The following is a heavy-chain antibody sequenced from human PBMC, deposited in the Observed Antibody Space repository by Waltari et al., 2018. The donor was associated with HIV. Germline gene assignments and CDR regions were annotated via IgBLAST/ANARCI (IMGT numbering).Heavy chain of an antibody. D-gene: IGHD5-12*01. Sequence: EVQLVESGGGLVQPGRSLRLSCAASGFIFDDYAMHWVRQAPGKGLEWVAGSNWNGGSVGYADSVKGRFTISRDNAKNSLYLQMDSLKTEDTAVYYCAKVGPFGGPVGYDPYYFDYWGQGTLVTVSS. CDR3: AKVGPFGGPVGYDPYYFDY. J-gene: IGHJ4*02. V-gene: IGHV3-9*01. CDR2: SNWNGGSV. CDR1: GFIFDDYA.